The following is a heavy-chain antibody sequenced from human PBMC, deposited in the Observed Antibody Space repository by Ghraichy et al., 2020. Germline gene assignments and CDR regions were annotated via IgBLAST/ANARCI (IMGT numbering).Heavy chain of an antibody. CDR3: AKDFPYDFPPYYGMDV. V-gene: IGHV3-23*01. J-gene: IGHJ6*02. Sequence: GESLNISCVASGFTFSSYAMSWVRQAPGKGLEWVSAISGSGGSTYYADSVKGRFTISRDNSKNTLYLQMNSLRAEDTAVYYCAKDFPYDFPPYYGMDVWGQGTTVTVSS. D-gene: IGHD3-3*01. CDR2: ISGSGGST. CDR1: GFTFSSYA.